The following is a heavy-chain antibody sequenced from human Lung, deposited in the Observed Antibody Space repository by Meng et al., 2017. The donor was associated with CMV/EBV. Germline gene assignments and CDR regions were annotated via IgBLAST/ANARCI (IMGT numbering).Heavy chain of an antibody. D-gene: IGHD3-10*01. Sequence: SCAASGFTFSDYYMSWIRQAPGKGLEWVSYISSSGSSIYYADSVKGRFTISRDNAKNTLYLQMNSLRAEDTAVYYCARDRWYYGSVNYYPFDFSGQGXLVTVSS. J-gene: IGHJ4*02. CDR3: ARDRWYYGSVNYYPFDF. CDR1: GFTFSDYY. V-gene: IGHV3-11*04. CDR2: ISSSGSSI.